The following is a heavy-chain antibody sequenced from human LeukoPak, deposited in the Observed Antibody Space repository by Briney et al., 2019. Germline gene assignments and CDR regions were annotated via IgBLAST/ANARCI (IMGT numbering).Heavy chain of an antibody. CDR3: ARLDCSSTSCYVRNPDY. J-gene: IGHJ4*02. Sequence: GASVKVSCKASGYTFTSYGISWVRQAPGQGLEWMGWISAYNGNTNYAQKLQGRVTMTTDTSTSTAYMELRSLRSDDTAVYYCARLDCSSTSCYVRNPDYWGQGTLVTVSS. CDR2: ISAYNGNT. V-gene: IGHV1-18*04. D-gene: IGHD2-2*01. CDR1: GYTFTSYG.